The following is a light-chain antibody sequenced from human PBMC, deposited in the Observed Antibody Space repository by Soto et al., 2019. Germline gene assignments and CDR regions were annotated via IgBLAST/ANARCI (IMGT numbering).Light chain of an antibody. Sequence: DVQMTQSPSSLSASVGDRVTIACRASQTVSKFVNWYQQKPGQVPDLLIYSAYTLYSGVPSRFSGSGSGTEFTLTISNLQPEDFATYYCQQTYSLPRTFAQGTKVE. CDR1: QTVSKF. J-gene: IGKJ1*01. V-gene: IGKV1-39*01. CDR2: SAY. CDR3: QQTYSLPRT.